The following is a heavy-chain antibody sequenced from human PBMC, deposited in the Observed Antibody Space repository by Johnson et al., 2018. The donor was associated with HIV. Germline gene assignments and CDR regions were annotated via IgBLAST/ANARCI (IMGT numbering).Heavy chain of an antibody. J-gene: IGHJ3*02. CDR2: IRYDGREK. V-gene: IGHV3-33*06. Sequence: QVQLVESGGGVVQPGRSLRLSCAASGFTFSTYGMHWVRQAPGKGLEWVALIRYDGREKDYADSVKGRFTIASDNSKNTLYLEMNSLRHEDTAVYYCAKVVTSSSSWQDDAFDIWGQGTVVTVSS. D-gene: IGHD6-13*01. CDR1: GFTFSTYG. CDR3: AKVVTSSSSWQDDAFDI.